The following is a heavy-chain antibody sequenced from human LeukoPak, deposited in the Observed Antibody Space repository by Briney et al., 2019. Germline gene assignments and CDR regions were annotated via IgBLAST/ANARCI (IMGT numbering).Heavy chain of an antibody. J-gene: IGHJ5*02. V-gene: IGHV4-34*01. D-gene: IGHD4-17*01. CDR1: GGSFSAYY. CDR2: INHSGSA. CDR3: APVTTTHWFDP. Sequence: SETLSLTCAVSGGSFSAYYWSWIRQPPGKGLEWIGEINHSGSANYNPSLKSRVTISVDTSKNQFSLNLTFVTAADTAVYYCAPVTTTHWFDPWGQGTLVTVSS.